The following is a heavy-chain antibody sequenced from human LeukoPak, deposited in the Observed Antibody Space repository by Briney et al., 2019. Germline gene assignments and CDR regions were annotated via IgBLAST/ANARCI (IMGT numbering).Heavy chain of an antibody. V-gene: IGHV1-8*01. D-gene: IGHD3-22*01. CDR1: GYTFTSYD. CDR3: ARAQYYYDSSNDY. J-gene: IGHJ4*02. CDR2: MNPNSGNT. Sequence: ASVKVSCKASGYTFTSYDINWVRQAPGQGLEWMGWMNPNSGNTGYAQKFQGRVTMTRNTSISTAYMELSSLRSEDTAVYYCARAQYYYDSSNDYWGQGTLVTVSS.